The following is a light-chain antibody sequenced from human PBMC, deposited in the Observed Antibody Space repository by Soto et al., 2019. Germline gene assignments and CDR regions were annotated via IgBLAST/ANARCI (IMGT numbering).Light chain of an antibody. V-gene: IGLV2-14*01. Sequence: QSVLTQPASVSGSPGQSITISCTGTSSDVGGYNYVSWYQQHPGTAPKLMIYDVRNRPSGVSNRFSGSKSGNTASLTISGLQAEDEADYYCSSYTSSSTLYEVFGGGTKLTVL. CDR1: SSDVGGYNY. J-gene: IGLJ2*01. CDR2: DVR. CDR3: SSYTSSSTLYEV.